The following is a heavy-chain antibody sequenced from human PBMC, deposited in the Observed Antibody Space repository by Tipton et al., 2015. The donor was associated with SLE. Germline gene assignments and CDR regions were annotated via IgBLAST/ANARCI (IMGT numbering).Heavy chain of an antibody. CDR1: GGSFSGYY. J-gene: IGHJ5*02. CDR3: ATRTLHEQPAYNWFDP. V-gene: IGHV4-34*01. CDR2: INHSGST. Sequence: TLSLTCAVYGGSFSGYYWSWIRQPPGKGLEWIGEINHSGSTNYNPSLKSRVTISVDTSKNQLSLKLSSVTAADTALYYCATRTLHEQPAYNWFDPWGQGTLVTVSS. D-gene: IGHD6-13*01.